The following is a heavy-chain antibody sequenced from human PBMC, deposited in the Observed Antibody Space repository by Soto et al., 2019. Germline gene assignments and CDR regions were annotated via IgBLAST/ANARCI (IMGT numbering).Heavy chain of an antibody. CDR3: ARGSNQDY. CDR2: INNDGSEK. CDR1: GFTFSPYW. Sequence: EVQLVESVGDLVQPGGSLRLSCVASGFTFSPYWMSWVRQAPGRGLQLVATINNDGSEKYYADSVKGRFTISRDNARDSLYLQLTSLRAEDPAIYCWARGSNQDYWGQGTLVAVSS. V-gene: IGHV3-7*03. D-gene: IGHD2-8*01. J-gene: IGHJ4*02.